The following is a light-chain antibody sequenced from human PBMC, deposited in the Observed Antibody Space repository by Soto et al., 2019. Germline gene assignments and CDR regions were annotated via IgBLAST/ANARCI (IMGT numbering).Light chain of an antibody. CDR1: SSDVGGYNH. CDR3: SSYSSRSPVI. V-gene: IGLV2-14*03. CDR2: DVS. J-gene: IGLJ2*01. Sequence: QSALTQPASVSGSPGQSIAISCTGTSSDVGGYNHVSWYQHHPGKAPKLLIYDVSNRPSWVSSRFSGSKSGNTASLTISGLQAEDESDYYCSSYSSRSPVIFGGGTKLTVL.